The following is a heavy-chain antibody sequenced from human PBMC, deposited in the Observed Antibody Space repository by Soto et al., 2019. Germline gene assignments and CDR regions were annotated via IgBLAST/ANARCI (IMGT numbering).Heavy chain of an antibody. CDR2: ISGSGGST. CDR3: ARPAIFGVVITPDAFDI. J-gene: IGHJ3*02. CDR1: GFTFSSYA. Sequence: GGSLRLSCAASGFTFSSYAMSWVRQAPGKGLEWVSAISGSGGSTYYADSVKGRFTISRDNSKNTLYLQMNSLRAEDTAVYYCARPAIFGVVITPDAFDIWGQGTMVTVSS. D-gene: IGHD3-3*01. V-gene: IGHV3-23*01.